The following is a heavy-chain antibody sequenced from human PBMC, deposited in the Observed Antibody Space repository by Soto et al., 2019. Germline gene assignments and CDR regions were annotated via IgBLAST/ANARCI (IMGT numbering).Heavy chain of an antibody. CDR1: GFTFSSYA. CDR3: AKDDCSGGSCYLSYYYYYMDV. Sequence: GGSLRLSCAASGFTFSSYAMSWVRQAPGKGLEWVSAISGSGGSTYYADSVKGRFTISRDNSKNTLYLPMNSLRAEDTAVYYCAKDDCSGGSCYLSYYYYYMDVWGKGTTVTVSS. D-gene: IGHD2-15*01. CDR2: ISGSGGST. J-gene: IGHJ6*03. V-gene: IGHV3-23*01.